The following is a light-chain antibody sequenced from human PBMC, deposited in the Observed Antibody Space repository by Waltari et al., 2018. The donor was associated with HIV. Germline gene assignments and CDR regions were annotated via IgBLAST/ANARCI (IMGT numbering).Light chain of an antibody. CDR1: RSALGTSNY. CDR3: SSYTSSSTPVV. V-gene: IGLV2-14*01. Sequence: QSALPQPASVSGSPGQSITIPCTGTRSALGTSNYVSWYQQHPGKAPKLMIYDVSNRPSGVSNRFSGSKSGNTASLTISGLQAEDEADYYCSSYTSSSTPVVFGGGTKLTVL. CDR2: DVS. J-gene: IGLJ2*01.